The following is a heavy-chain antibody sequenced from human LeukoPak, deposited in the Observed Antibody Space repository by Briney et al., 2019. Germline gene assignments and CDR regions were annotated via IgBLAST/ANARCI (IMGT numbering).Heavy chain of an antibody. CDR2: ISHDGSNK. V-gene: IGHV3-30*03. Sequence: PGGSLRLSCAASGFTFSSRGMHWVRQAPGKGLEWVAVISHDGSNKYYADSVKGRFTISRDNSKNTLYLQMNSLRAEDTAVYYCARDYSGATTLIASGYWGQGTLVTVSS. CDR3: ARDYSGATTLIASGY. CDR1: GFTFSSRG. J-gene: IGHJ4*02. D-gene: IGHD1-26*01.